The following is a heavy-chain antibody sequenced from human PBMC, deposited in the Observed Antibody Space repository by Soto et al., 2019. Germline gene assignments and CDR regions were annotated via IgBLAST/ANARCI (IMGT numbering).Heavy chain of an antibody. J-gene: IGHJ4*02. D-gene: IGHD1-26*01. CDR2: ISYDGSNT. Sequence: TGGSLRLSCVASGFTFSSYGMHWVRQAPGKGLEWVAIISYDGSNTYYADSVKGRFTISRDNSKNTLYLQMNSLIAEDTSVYYCAKEGGLSGSYYISSSYYFDYWGQGTLVTVSS. CDR3: AKEGGLSGSYYISSSYYFDY. CDR1: GFTFSSYG. V-gene: IGHV3-30*18.